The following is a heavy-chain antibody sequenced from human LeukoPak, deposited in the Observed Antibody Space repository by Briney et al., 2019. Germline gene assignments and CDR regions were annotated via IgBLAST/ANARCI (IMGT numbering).Heavy chain of an antibody. D-gene: IGHD6-13*01. CDR1: GGTFSSYA. V-gene: IGHV1-69*13. CDR2: IIPIFGTA. J-gene: IGHJ5*02. Sequence: SVKVSCKASGGTFSSYAISWVRQAPGQGLEWMGGIIPIFGTANYAQKFQGRVTITADESTSTAYMELSSLRSEDTAVYYCASCIAAAYNWFDLWGQGTLVTVSS. CDR3: ASCIAAAYNWFDL.